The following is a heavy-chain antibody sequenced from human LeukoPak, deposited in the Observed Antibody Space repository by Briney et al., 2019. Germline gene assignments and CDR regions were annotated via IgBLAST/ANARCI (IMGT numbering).Heavy chain of an antibody. D-gene: IGHD3-22*01. CDR3: ARYYYDSSGYYGGDAFDI. V-gene: IGHV4-39*01. CDR1: GGSISSSSYY. Sequence: SETLSLTCTVSGGSISSSSYYWGWIRQPPGKGLEWFGSIYYSGSTYYNPSLKSRVTISVDTSKNQFSLKLSSVTAADTAVYYCARYYYDSSGYYGGDAFDIWGQGTMVTVSS. CDR2: IYYSGST. J-gene: IGHJ3*02.